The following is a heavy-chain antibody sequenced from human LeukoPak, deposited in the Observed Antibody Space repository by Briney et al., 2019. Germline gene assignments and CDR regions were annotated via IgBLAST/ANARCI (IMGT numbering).Heavy chain of an antibody. Sequence: ASVKVSRKASGYKFTSYGISWVREAPAQGIEWMGWITAYNGNTDYAQKFQGRVTMTTDTSTSTAYMEVRSLRSDDTAVYYCARVPVSYHYDSSGCDYWGQGTVVIVSS. J-gene: IGHJ4*02. CDR1: GYKFTSYG. CDR3: ARVPVSYHYDSSGCDY. V-gene: IGHV1-18*01. D-gene: IGHD3-22*01. CDR2: ITAYNGNT.